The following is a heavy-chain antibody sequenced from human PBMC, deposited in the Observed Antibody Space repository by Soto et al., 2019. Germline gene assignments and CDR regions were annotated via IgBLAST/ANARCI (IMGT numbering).Heavy chain of an antibody. CDR1: GGSISSYY. J-gene: IGHJ4*02. CDR2: IYYSGST. D-gene: IGHD3-22*01. Sequence: SETLSLTCTVSGGSISSYYWSWIRQPPGKGLEWIGYIYYSGSTNYNPSLKSRVTISVDTSKNQFSLKLSSVTAADTAVYYCARQDYYDSSGYYFFDYWGQGTLVTVSS. V-gene: IGHV4-59*08. CDR3: ARQDYYDSSGYYFFDY.